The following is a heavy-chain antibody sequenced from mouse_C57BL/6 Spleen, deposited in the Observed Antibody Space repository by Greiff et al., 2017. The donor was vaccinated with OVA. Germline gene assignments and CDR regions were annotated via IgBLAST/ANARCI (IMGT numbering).Heavy chain of an antibody. V-gene: IGHV3-6*01. Sequence: VQLKQSGPGLVKPSQSLSLTCSVTGYSITSGYYWNWIRQFPGNKLEWMGYISYDGSNNYNPSLKNRISITRDTSKNQFFLKLNSVTTEDTATYYCARGDGFAYWGQGTLVTVSA. D-gene: IGHD3-3*01. CDR3: ARGDGFAY. CDR2: ISYDGSN. J-gene: IGHJ3*01. CDR1: GYSITSGYY.